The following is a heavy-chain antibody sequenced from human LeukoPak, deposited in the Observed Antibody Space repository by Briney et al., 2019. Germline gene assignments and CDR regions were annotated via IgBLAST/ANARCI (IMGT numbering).Heavy chain of an antibody. CDR2: ISAYNGNT. V-gene: IGHV1-18*01. J-gene: IGHJ5*02. D-gene: IGHD1-14*01. Sequence: ASVKVSCKASGYTFNSYGISWVRQAPGQGLEWMGWISAYNGNTNYAQKLQGRVTMTTDTSTSTAYMELRSLRSDDTAVYYCVRAPSSRKKQSGGLWFDPWGQGTLVTV. CDR1: GYTFNSYG. CDR3: VRAPSSRKKQSGGLWFDP.